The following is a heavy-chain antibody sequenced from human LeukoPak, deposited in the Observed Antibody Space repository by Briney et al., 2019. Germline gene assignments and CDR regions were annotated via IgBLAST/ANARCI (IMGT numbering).Heavy chain of an antibody. CDR1: GLTLSDNY. Sequence: GGSLRLSCAASGLTLSDNYMSWVRQAPGKGLEWVSSISSSSSYIYYADSVKGRFTISRDNAKNSLYLQMNSLRAEDTAVYYCAGGSIAARPGDYWGQGALVTVAS. J-gene: IGHJ4*02. CDR3: AGGSIAARPGDY. D-gene: IGHD6-6*01. V-gene: IGHV3-21*01. CDR2: ISSSSSYI.